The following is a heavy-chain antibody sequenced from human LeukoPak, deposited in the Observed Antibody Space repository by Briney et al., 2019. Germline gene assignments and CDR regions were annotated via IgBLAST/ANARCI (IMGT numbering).Heavy chain of an antibody. J-gene: IGHJ3*02. D-gene: IGHD3-10*01. Sequence: SETLSLTCTVSGDSISGYYWSRIRQPPGRGLEWIGYIYYSGSATYNPSLKSRVTISVDTSKNQFSLKLSSVTAADTAVYYCASGIAYYYGSGSPVDIWGQGTMVTVSS. CDR2: IYYSGSA. CDR3: ASGIAYYYGSGSPVDI. CDR1: GDSISGYY. V-gene: IGHV4-59*01.